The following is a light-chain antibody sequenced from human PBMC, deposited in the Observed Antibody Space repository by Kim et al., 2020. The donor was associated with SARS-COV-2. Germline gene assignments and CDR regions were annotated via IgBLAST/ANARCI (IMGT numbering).Light chain of an antibody. J-gene: IGLJ2*01. V-gene: IGLV3-27*01. Sequence: SYELTQPSSVSVSPGQTARITCSGDILANKYARWFQQRPGQAPVLVIYKDTERPSGIPGRFSGSSSGTTVTLTISGAHIEDEGDYYCSSAADDSVLFGGGTQLTVL. CDR1: ILANKY. CDR3: SSAADDSVL. CDR2: KDT.